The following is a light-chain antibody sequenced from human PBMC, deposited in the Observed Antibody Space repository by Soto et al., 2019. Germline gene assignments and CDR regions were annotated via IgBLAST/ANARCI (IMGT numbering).Light chain of an antibody. V-gene: IGLV3-21*02. CDR2: DDS. J-gene: IGLJ1*01. CDR1: NIGRKS. Sequence: SYELTQPPSVSEAPGQTARITCGGNNIGRKSVHWYQQKPGHAPVLVVYDDSERLSGIPSRFSFSYSWNTATLTISRVEAGDEADDYCQVWDSSSEHNLFGTRSKVTV. CDR3: QVWDSSSEHNL.